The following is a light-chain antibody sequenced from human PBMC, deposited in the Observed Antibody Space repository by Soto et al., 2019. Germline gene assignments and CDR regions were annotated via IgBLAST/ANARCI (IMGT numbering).Light chain of an antibody. CDR2: DVD. J-gene: IGLJ1*01. V-gene: IGLV2-14*01. Sequence: QSALTQPASVSGSPGQSITISCTGTSSDGGGYNYVSWYQQHPGKAPKRSINDVDDRPSGVYNRFSWSNSGNPASLTISGLQAEDEADYYCSSYTSSSTLLYVFGTGTKLTVL. CDR1: SSDGGGYNY. CDR3: SSYTSSSTLLYV.